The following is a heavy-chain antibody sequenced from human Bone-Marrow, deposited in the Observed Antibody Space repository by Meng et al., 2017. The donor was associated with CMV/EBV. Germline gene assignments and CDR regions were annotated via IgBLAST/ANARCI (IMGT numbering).Heavy chain of an antibody. V-gene: IGHV4-4*07. CDR2: IYTSGST. Sequence: LPCAVYSGSFSGYYWSWIRQPPGKGLEWIGRIYTSGSTNYNPSLKSRVTMSVDTSKNQFSLKLSSVTAADTAVYYCVREMSGGFFDYWGQGTLVTVSS. D-gene: IGHD3-16*01. J-gene: IGHJ4*02. CDR1: SGSFSGYY. CDR3: VREMSGGFFDY.